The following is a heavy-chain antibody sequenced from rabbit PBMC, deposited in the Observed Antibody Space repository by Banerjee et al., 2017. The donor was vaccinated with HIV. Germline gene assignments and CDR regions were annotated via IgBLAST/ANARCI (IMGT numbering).Heavy chain of an antibody. D-gene: IGHD6-1*01. V-gene: IGHV1S45*01. CDR2: IYTGSSGST. Sequence: QEQLEESGGGLVKPEGSLTLTCKASGFDLSRYYYMCWVRQAPGKGLEWIACIYTGSSGSTYYASWAKGRFTISKTSSTTVTLQMTSLTAADTATYFCACADNTYTYGGYNLWGPGTLVTVS. J-gene: IGHJ4*01. CDR1: GFDLSRYYY. CDR3: ACADNTYTYGGYNL.